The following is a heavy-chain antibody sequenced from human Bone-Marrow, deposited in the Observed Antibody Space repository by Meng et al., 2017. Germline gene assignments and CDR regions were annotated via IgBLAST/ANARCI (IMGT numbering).Heavy chain of an antibody. CDR1: GFTFDDYA. J-gene: IGHJ4*02. D-gene: IGHD3-22*01. CDR2: ISWNSGSI. V-gene: IGHV3-9*01. Sequence: GGSLRLSCAASGFTFDDYAMHWVRQAPGKGLEWVSGISWNSGSIGYADSVKGRFTISRDNAKTSLYLQMNSLRAEDTALYYCAKDYYDHATALDYWGQGTLVTVSS. CDR3: AKDYYDHATALDY.